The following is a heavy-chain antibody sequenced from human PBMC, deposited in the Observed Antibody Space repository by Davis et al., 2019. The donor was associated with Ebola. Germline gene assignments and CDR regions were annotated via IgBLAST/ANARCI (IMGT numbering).Heavy chain of an antibody. CDR2: IFTGDSDT. CDR1: GNSFSSHW. Sequence: GESLKISCQDSGNSFSSHWIGWVRQMPGKGLERMGIIFTGDSDTRYRPSLRGQVTISADKSFKTAFLQWSSLKASDTARYYCATLRRTITGMDDGFDIWGQGTMVTVSS. CDR3: ATLRRTITGMDDGFDI. D-gene: IGHD1-20*01. V-gene: IGHV5-51*01. J-gene: IGHJ3*02.